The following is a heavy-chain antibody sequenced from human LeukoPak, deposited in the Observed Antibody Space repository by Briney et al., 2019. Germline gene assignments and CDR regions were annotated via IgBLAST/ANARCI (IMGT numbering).Heavy chain of an antibody. Sequence: GGSLRLSCVASGFTFSSRDWMTWVRQAPGKGLEWVANIKQDGSEKNYVDSVKGRFTISRDNAKNSVDLQMNSLRVEDTAVYYCATNLRYSTEYFQQWGQGTLVTVSS. V-gene: IGHV3-7*01. CDR1: GFTFSSRDW. CDR3: ATNLRYSTEYFQQ. CDR2: IKQDGSEK. J-gene: IGHJ1*01. D-gene: IGHD3-9*01.